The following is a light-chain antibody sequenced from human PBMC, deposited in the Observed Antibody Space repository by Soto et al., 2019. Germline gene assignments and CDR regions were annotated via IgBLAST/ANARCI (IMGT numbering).Light chain of an antibody. V-gene: IGKV1-39*01. J-gene: IGKJ2*01. CDR1: QTVISY. CDR3: QQNYNTPPYT. Sequence: DIQLTQSPSSLSSSVGDRVTITCRASQTVISYLNWYQQKPGQAPKLLIYATTHLQSGVPSRFSDSGSGTEFTLTISSLHPEDCATYFCQQNYNTPPYTFSQGTMLEIK. CDR2: ATT.